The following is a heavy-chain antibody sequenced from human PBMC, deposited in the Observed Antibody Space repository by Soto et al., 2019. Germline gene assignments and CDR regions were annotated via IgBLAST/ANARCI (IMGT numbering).Heavy chain of an antibody. D-gene: IGHD3-16*01. CDR2: IYFSGST. CDR3: VRDYEPSRSYYFGMDV. Sequence: SETLTLTCTLSCCSVSGGEYYCSCLRPSPGKGLEWIGYIYFSGSTSYNPSLKSRATISIDTSKSQFSLKLSSVTAADTAVYYCVRDYEPSRSYYFGMDVWGRGTTVTVSS. J-gene: IGHJ6*02. V-gene: IGHV4-30-4*01. CDR1: CCSVSGGEYY.